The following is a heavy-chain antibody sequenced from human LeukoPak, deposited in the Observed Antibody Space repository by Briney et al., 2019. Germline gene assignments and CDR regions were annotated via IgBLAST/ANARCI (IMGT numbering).Heavy chain of an antibody. CDR2: ISAYNANT. V-gene: IGHV1-18*01. J-gene: IGHJ4*02. D-gene: IGHD3-10*01. CDR1: GYTFTSYG. CDR3: ARDWNNYYGSGSYLTDH. Sequence: ASVKASCKASGYTFTSYGISWVRQAPGQGLEWMGWISAYNANTNYAQKLQGRVTMTTDTSTSTAYMELRSLRSDDTAVCYCARDWNNYYGSGSYLTDHWGQGTLVTVSS.